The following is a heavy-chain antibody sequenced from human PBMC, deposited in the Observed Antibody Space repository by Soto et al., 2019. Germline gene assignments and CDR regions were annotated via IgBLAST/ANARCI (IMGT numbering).Heavy chain of an antibody. D-gene: IGHD3-3*01. J-gene: IGHJ3*02. V-gene: IGHV1-24*01. CDR2: FDPEDGET. CDR1: GDTLTELS. Sequence: TSVKLSCTVSGDTLTELSMHWVRQAPGKGLEWMGGFDPEDGETIYAQKFQGRVTMTEDTSTDTAYMELSSLRSEDTAVYYCATDRGLRFLEWLSQSAFDIWGQGTMVTVSS. CDR3: ATDRGLRFLEWLSQSAFDI.